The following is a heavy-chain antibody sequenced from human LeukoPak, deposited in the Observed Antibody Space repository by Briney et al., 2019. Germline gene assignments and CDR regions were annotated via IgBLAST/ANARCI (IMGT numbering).Heavy chain of an antibody. Sequence: PSETLSLTCTVSGGSISSYYWSWIRQPAGKGLEWIGRIYTSGSTHYTPSLKSRVTISVDTSKNQFSLKLSSVTAADTAVYYCAREQELPGNYYSFYYMDVWGKGTTVTISS. V-gene: IGHV4-4*07. J-gene: IGHJ6*03. CDR1: GGSISSYY. CDR2: IYTSGST. CDR3: AREQELPGNYYSFYYMDV. D-gene: IGHD1-26*01.